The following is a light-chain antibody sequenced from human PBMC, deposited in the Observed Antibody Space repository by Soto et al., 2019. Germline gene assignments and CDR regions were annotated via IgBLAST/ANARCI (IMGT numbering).Light chain of an antibody. J-gene: IGKJ4*01. V-gene: IGKV1-12*01. Sequence: DIQMTQAPSSVSASVGDRGTITWRASQGISTWLAWHQQKPGKAPKLLIYAASSLQSGVPSRFSGSGSGRDFTLTISSLQPEDFATYYCQQSNSFPLTFGGGTKVEIK. CDR1: QGISTW. CDR2: AAS. CDR3: QQSNSFPLT.